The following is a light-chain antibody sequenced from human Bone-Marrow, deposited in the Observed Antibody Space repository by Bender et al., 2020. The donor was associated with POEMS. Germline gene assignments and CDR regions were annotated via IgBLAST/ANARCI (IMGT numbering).Light chain of an antibody. Sequence: QSALTQPASVSGSPGQSITISCTGTSSDIGSYDLVSWYQQHPGKAPKLIISEGSKRPSGVSKRFSGSNSDNTASLTISGLQTGDEATYFCSSCTRAYTWVFSGGTKVTVL. CDR3: SSCTRAYTWV. V-gene: IGLV2-14*02. CDR1: SSDIGSYDL. J-gene: IGLJ3*02. CDR2: EGS.